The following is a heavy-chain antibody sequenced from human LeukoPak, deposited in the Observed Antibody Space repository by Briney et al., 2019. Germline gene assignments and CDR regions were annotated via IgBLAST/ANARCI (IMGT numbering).Heavy chain of an antibody. V-gene: IGHV4-59*01. CDR2: IYYSGST. CDR3: ARVHSLWFGEVHYYMDV. CDR1: GGSISSYY. D-gene: IGHD3-10*01. J-gene: IGHJ6*03. Sequence: SETLSLTCTVSGGSISSYYWSWIRQPPGKGLKWIGYIYYSGSTNYNPSLKSRVTISVDTSKNQFSLKLSSVTAADTAVYYCARVHSLWFGEVHYYMDVWGKGTTVTISS.